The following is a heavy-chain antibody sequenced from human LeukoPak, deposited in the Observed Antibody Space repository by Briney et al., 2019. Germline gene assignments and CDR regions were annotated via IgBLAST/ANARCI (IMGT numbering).Heavy chain of an antibody. V-gene: IGHV3-7*01. J-gene: IGHJ4*02. CDR1: GFTFSSYW. CDR2: IKQDGSEK. D-gene: IGHD6-19*01. CDR3: ARGARQWLVPDFDY. Sequence: GGSLRLSCAASGFTFSSYWMSWVRQAPGKGLEWVANIKQDGSEKYYVDSVKGRFTISRDNAKNSLYLQMNSLRAEDTAVYYCARGARQWLVPDFDYWGQGTQVTVSS.